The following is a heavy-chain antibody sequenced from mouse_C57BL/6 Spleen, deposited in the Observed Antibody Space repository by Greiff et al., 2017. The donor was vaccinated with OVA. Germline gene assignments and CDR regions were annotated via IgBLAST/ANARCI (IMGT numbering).Heavy chain of an antibody. V-gene: IGHV1-59*01. CDR3: ARDGNYENWYFDV. Sequence: QVQLQQPGAELVRPGTSVKLSCKASGYTFTSYWMHWVKQRPGQGPEWIGVIDPSDSYTNYNQKFKGKATLTVDTSSSTAYMQLSSLTSEDSAVYYCARDGNYENWYFDVWGTGTTVTVSS. D-gene: IGHD2-1*01. CDR2: IDPSDSYT. CDR1: GYTFTSYW. J-gene: IGHJ1*03.